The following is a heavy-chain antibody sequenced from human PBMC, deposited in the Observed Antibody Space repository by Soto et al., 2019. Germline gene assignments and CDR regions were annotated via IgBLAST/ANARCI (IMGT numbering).Heavy chain of an antibody. Sequence: GQLVESGGGVAQPGRSPRLSCAASGFTFSSYAMHWVRQTPGQGLEWVAVISYDGSNKYYADSVKGRFTISRDNSNDTVYLQMNSLRTEDTAVYFCARVLRIRGGRYYYGMDVWGQGTTVTVSS. CDR2: ISYDGSNK. CDR1: GFTFSSYA. V-gene: IGHV3-30-3*01. D-gene: IGHD3-10*01. J-gene: IGHJ6*02. CDR3: ARVLRIRGGRYYYGMDV.